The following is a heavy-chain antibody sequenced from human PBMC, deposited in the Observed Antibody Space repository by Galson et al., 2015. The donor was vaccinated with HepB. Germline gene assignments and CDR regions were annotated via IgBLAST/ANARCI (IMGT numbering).Heavy chain of an antibody. Sequence: SLRLSCAASGFPFSGSTMHWVRQASGKGLEWVGRIRGKTNGYATAYVTSVKGRFTISRDDSKSTAYLQMNSLKAEDTAVYYCSRRIAAYGMDVWGQGTTVIVSS. J-gene: IGHJ6*02. CDR3: SRRIAAYGMDV. V-gene: IGHV3-73*01. D-gene: IGHD6-25*01. CDR1: GFPFSGST. CDR2: IRGKTNGYAT.